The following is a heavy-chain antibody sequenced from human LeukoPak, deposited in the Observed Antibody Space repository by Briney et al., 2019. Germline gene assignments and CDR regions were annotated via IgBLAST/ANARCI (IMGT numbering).Heavy chain of an antibody. V-gene: IGHV3-23*01. CDR3: VSIRDGYIIRSYFDY. Sequence: PGGSLRLPCAASGFTFSSYAMSWVRQAPGKGLEWVSAISGSGGSTYYADSVKGRFTISRDNSKNTLYLQMNSLRAEDTAVYYCVSIRDGYIIRSYFDYWGQGTLVTVSS. D-gene: IGHD5-24*01. J-gene: IGHJ4*02. CDR1: GFTFSSYA. CDR2: ISGSGGST.